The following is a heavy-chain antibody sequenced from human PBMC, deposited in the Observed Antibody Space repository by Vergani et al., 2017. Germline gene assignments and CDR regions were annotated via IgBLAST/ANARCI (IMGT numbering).Heavy chain of an antibody. CDR3: ARGIPYYYDSSGYQLGLVY. V-gene: IGHV3-30-3*01. D-gene: IGHD3-22*01. J-gene: IGHJ4*02. CDR2: ISYDGSNK. CDR1: GFTFSSYW. Sequence: VQLVESGGGLVQPGGSLRLSCAASGFTFSSYWMSWVRQAPGKGLEWVAVISYDGSNKYYADSVKGRFTISRDNSKNTLYLQMNSLRAEDTAVYYCARGIPYYYDSSGYQLGLVYWGQGTLVTVSS.